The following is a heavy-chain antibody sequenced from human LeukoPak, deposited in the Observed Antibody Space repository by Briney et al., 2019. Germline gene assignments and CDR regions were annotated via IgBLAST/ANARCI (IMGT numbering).Heavy chain of an antibody. CDR2: IYYSGCT. Sequence: SETLSLTCTVSGGSISSGGYYWSWIRQHPGKGLEWIGYIYYSGCTYYNPSLKSRVTISVDTSKNQFSLKLSSVTAADTAVYYCARDLDYGGNFYAFDIWGQGTMVTVSS. J-gene: IGHJ3*02. CDR1: GGSISSGGYY. V-gene: IGHV4-31*03. D-gene: IGHD4-23*01. CDR3: ARDLDYGGNFYAFDI.